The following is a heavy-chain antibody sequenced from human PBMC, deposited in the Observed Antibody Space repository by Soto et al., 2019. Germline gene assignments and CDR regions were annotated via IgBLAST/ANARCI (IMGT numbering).Heavy chain of an antibody. CDR1: GGSISSYY. V-gene: IGHV4-59*12. CDR2: IYYSGST. Sequence: SETLSLTCTVSGGSISSYYWSWIRQPPGKGLEWIGYIYYSGSTYYNPSLKSRVTISVDTSKNQFSLKLSSVTAADTAVYYCARVPGYCGQRTLVTVS. CDR3: ARVPGY. J-gene: IGHJ4*02.